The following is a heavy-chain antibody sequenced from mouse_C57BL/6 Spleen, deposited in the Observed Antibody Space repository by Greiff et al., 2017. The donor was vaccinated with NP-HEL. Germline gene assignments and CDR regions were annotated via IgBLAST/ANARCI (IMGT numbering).Heavy chain of an antibody. V-gene: IGHV5-17*01. CDR3: ARGTYYGYLYFDY. D-gene: IGHD2-9*01. Sequence: DVMLVESGGGLVKPGGSLKLSCAASGFTFSDYGMHWVRQAPEKGLEWVAYISSGSSTIYYADTVKGRFTISRDNAKNTLFLQMTSLRSEDTAMYYCARGTYYGYLYFDYWGQGTTLTVSS. J-gene: IGHJ2*01. CDR2: ISSGSSTI. CDR1: GFTFSDYG.